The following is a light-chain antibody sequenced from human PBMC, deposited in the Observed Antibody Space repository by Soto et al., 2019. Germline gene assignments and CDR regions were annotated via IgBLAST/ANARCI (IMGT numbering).Light chain of an antibody. CDR1: QSVSSS. V-gene: IGKV3D-15*01. Sequence: EIVMTQSPATLSVSPGERATLSCRASQSVSSSLAWYQQKPGQAPRLLIYDASNRATGIPARFSGSGSGTEFTLTISSLQSEDFAVYYCQQYNVWPPLFGQGTRLEIK. CDR3: QQYNVWPPL. J-gene: IGKJ5*01. CDR2: DAS.